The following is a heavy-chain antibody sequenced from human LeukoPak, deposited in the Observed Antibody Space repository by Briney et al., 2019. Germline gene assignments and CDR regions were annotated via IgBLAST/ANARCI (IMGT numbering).Heavy chain of an antibody. D-gene: IGHD3-9*01. V-gene: IGHV3-30*03. CDR1: RFIYSNYW. CDR2: ISYDGSNK. Sequence: GGSLRLSCAASRFIYSNYWMSWVRQAPGKGLEWVAVISYDGSNKYYADSVKGRFTISRDNSKNTLYLQMNSLRTEDTAVYYCARGRGLDVLRYFDWWPTGLWFDYWGQGTLVTVSS. J-gene: IGHJ4*02. CDR3: ARGRGLDVLRYFDWWPTGLWFDY.